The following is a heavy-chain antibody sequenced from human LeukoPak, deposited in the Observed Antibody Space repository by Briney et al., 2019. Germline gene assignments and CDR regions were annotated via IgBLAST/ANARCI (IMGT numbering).Heavy chain of an antibody. Sequence: GGSLRLSCAASGFTVSSNYMSWVRQAPGKGLEWVSVIYCGGSTYYADSVKGRFTISTGNSNNTPYLQMNSLRAEDTAVYYCARDSSGGNSAFDYWGQGTLVTVSS. CDR1: GFTVSSNY. CDR2: IYCGGST. J-gene: IGHJ4*02. CDR3: ARDSSGGNSAFDY. V-gene: IGHV3-53*01. D-gene: IGHD4-23*01.